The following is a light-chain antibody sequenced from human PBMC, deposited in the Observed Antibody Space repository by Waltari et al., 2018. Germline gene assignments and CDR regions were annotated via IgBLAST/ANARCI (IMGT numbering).Light chain of an antibody. J-gene: IGKJ4*01. CDR3: QNRRNWPLLT. V-gene: IGKV3-11*01. CDR1: QTICNN. CDR2: EGS. Sequence: EVVLTQSPATLSLSPGDRATPSCRARQTICNNLARYQHKPGQAPRLLMNEGSNRATGVPARFSGSGSGTDFTLTISSLEPEDCAVYYCQNRRNWPLLTFGGGTKVEIK.